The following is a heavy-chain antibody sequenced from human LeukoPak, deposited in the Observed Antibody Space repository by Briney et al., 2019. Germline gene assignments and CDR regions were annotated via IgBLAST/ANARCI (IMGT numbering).Heavy chain of an antibody. V-gene: IGHV1-2*02. D-gene: IGHD3-16*01. CDR2: ISPDSGFT. J-gene: IGHJ4*02. CDR3: APTAEAYTSWWKV. Sequence: ASVKVSCKASGYKFTDDYMHWVRQAPGQGLEFMGWISPDSGFTNYAQKFKGRVTMTWDTSISTAYLEVRSLTSDDTAVYYCAPTAEAYTSWWKVWGQGTLVTVSS. CDR1: GYKFTDDY.